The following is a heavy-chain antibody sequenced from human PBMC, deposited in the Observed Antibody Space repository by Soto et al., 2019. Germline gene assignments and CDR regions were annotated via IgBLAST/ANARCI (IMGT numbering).Heavy chain of an antibody. CDR3: ARDVYGIVGATTLDY. V-gene: IGHV1-46*01. Sequence: ASVKVSCKASGYTFTSYYMRWVRQAPGQGLEWMGIINPSGGSTSYAQKFQGRVTMTRDTSTSTVYMELSSLRSEDTAVYYCARDVYGIVGATTLDYCGQGTLVTVSS. D-gene: IGHD1-26*01. J-gene: IGHJ4*02. CDR1: GYTFTSYY. CDR2: INPSGGST.